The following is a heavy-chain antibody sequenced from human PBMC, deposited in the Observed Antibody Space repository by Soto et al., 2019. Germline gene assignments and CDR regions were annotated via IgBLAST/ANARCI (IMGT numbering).Heavy chain of an antibody. D-gene: IGHD3-16*01. Sequence: SETLSLASAVYGGSFRGYYWSWIRQPPGKGLEWIGEIDHRGSTNYNPSLKSRVTISVDTSKNQFSLKLSSVTAADTAVYYCASYKTEATTFVYYSYAMHVWGQGTAVT. CDR2: IDHRGST. V-gene: IGHV4-34*01. CDR1: GGSFRGYY. CDR3: ASYKTEATTFVYYSYAMHV. J-gene: IGHJ6*01.